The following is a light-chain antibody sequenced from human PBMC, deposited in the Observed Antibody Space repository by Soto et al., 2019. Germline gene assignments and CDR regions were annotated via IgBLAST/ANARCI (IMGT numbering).Light chain of an antibody. CDR1: SSSVGGNP. CDR3: ASWDDSLNGPV. J-gene: IGLJ1*01. CDR2: TNT. Sequence: QSVLTQPPSASGTPGQRVTISCSGSSSSVGGNPVNWYQHVPTTAPKLLIYTNTQRPSGVPDRFSGSKSGTSASQAISGLQSEDEADYYCASWDDSLNGPVFGTGTKVTVL. V-gene: IGLV1-44*01.